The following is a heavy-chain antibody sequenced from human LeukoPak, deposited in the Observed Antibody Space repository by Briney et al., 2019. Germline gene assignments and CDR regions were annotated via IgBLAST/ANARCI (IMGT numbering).Heavy chain of an antibody. CDR3: AKDVKYSTGWYIFDY. CDR1: GFTFSDYY. V-gene: IGHV3-11*01. J-gene: IGHJ4*02. D-gene: IGHD6-19*01. CDR2: ISSSGSTI. Sequence: GGSLRLSCAASGFTFSDYYMSWIRQAPGKGLEWVSYISSSGSTIYYADSVKGRFTISRDNAKNSLYLQMNSLRAEDTAVYYCAKDVKYSTGWYIFDYWGQGTLVTVSS.